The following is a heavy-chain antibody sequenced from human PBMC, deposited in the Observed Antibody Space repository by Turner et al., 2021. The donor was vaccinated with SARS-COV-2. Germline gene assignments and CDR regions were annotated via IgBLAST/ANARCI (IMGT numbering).Heavy chain of an antibody. Sequence: QVQLVESAGGVFQPGSALTLSCAASGFTLSSYVMHWVRQAPGKGLECVAVISYDGSNKYYADSVKGRFTISRDNSKNTLYLQMNSLRAEDTAVYYCARDSGDFDYWGQGTLVTVSS. J-gene: IGHJ4*02. V-gene: IGHV3-30-3*01. CDR2: ISYDGSNK. D-gene: IGHD3-10*01. CDR3: ARDSGDFDY. CDR1: GFTLSSYV.